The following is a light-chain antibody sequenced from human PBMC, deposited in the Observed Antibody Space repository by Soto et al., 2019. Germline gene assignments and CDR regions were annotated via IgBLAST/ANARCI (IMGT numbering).Light chain of an antibody. J-gene: IGLJ3*02. V-gene: IGLV1-44*01. Sequence: QSVLTQPPSASGTPGQRVTISCSGSDSNIGNNAVNWYQQLPGTAPKLLIYSNNERPSGVPDRFSGSKSGTSASLAISELQSEDEAAYYCAVWDDSLNGLGVFGGGTQLTVL. CDR2: SNN. CDR1: DSNIGNNA. CDR3: AVWDDSLNGLGV.